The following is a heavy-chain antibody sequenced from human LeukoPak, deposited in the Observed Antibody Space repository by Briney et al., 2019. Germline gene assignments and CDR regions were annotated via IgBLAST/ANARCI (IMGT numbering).Heavy chain of an antibody. V-gene: IGHV3-20*04. CDR3: ARDGDGYRRGS. Sequence: GGSLRLSCAASGFTFDDYGMSWVRQAPGKGLEWVSGINWNGGSTAYADSVKGRFTISRDNAKNSLYLQMNSLRADDTALYYCARDGDGYRRGSWGQGTLVTVSS. D-gene: IGHD5-24*01. J-gene: IGHJ5*02. CDR2: INWNGGST. CDR1: GFTFDDYG.